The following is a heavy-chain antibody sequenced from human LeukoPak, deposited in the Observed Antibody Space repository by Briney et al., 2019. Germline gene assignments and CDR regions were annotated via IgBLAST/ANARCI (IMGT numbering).Heavy chain of an antibody. V-gene: IGHV3-48*03. CDR1: GFTFSSYE. Sequence: GGSLRLSCAASGFTFSSYEMNGVRQAPGKGRECGAYISSSGSTIYYADSVKGRFTISRDNAKNSLYLQMNRLRGEDTAVYYCVELGITLIGGVWGKGPTVTIPS. J-gene: IGHJ6*04. D-gene: IGHD3-10*02. CDR2: ISSSGSTI. CDR3: VELGITLIGGV.